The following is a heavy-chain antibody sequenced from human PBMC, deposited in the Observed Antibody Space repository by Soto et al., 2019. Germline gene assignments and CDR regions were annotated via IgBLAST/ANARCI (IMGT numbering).Heavy chain of an antibody. D-gene: IGHD3-16*01. CDR2: IWYDGSNK. V-gene: IGHV3-33*01. J-gene: IGHJ6*02. Sequence: QVQLVESGGGVVQPGRSLRLSCAASGFTFSSYGMHWVRQAPGKGLEWVAVIWYDGSNKYYADSVKGRFTISRDNSKNTLYLQMNSLRAEDTAVYYCARDARLGGWRQSKAGGMDVWGQGTTVTVSS. CDR1: GFTFSSYG. CDR3: ARDARLGGWRQSKAGGMDV.